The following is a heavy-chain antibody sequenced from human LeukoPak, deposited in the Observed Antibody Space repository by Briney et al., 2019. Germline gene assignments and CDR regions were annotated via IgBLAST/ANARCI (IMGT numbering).Heavy chain of an antibody. J-gene: IGHJ4*02. Sequence: PGGSLRLSCAASGFTLSNFAMKWVRQAPGKGLEWISYISSSYSPIYYADSVKGRFTVSRDNARNSLYLQMNSLRAEDTAVYYCARDNPWEMVRGVIDYWGQGTLVTVSS. CDR1: GFTLSNFA. CDR2: ISSSYSPI. D-gene: IGHD3-10*01. CDR3: ARDNPWEMVRGVIDY. V-gene: IGHV3-48*01.